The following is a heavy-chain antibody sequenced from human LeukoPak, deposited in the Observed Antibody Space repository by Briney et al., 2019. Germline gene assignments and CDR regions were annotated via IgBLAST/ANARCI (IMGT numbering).Heavy chain of an antibody. V-gene: IGHV3-30*02. CDR1: GFTFSSYG. D-gene: IGHD2-2*01. J-gene: IGHJ3*02. Sequence: GGSLRLSCAASGFTFSSYGMHWVRQAPGKGLEWVAFIRYDGSNKYYADSVKGRFTISRDNSKNTLYLQMNSLRAEDTAVYYCAKDSPTSVRAFDIWGQGTMVTVSS. CDR2: IRYDGSNK. CDR3: AKDSPTSVRAFDI.